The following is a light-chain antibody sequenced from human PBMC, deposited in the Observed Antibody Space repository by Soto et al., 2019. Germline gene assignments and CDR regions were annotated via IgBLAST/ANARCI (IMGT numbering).Light chain of an antibody. CDR2: GAS. Sequence: AIEMTQSPSSLSASVEDRVTMTCRANQGIRNDLAWYQQRPGRAPKLLIYGASGLQNGVPSRFSGSGSGTDFTLTISSLQPEDFATYYCLQDYSSLTFGGGTKVEIK. CDR1: QGIRND. CDR3: LQDYSSLT. V-gene: IGKV1-6*01. J-gene: IGKJ4*01.